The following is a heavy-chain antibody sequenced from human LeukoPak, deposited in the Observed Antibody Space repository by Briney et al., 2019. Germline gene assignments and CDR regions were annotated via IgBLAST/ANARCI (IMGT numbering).Heavy chain of an antibody. D-gene: IGHD3-3*01. Sequence: PGGSLRLSCAASGFTFSSYWMHWVRQAPGKGLVWVSRINSDGSRTSYADSVKGRFTISRDNAKNTLYLQMNSLRAEDTAVYYCARAYYDFWSGISLLRPPWYYYYMDVWGKGTTVTVSS. CDR3: ARAYYDFWSGISLLRPPWYYYYMDV. J-gene: IGHJ6*03. CDR1: GFTFSSYW. V-gene: IGHV3-74*01. CDR2: INSDGSRT.